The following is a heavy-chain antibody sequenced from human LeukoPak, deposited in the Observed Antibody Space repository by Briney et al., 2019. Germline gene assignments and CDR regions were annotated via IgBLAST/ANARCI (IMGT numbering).Heavy chain of an antibody. CDR2: ISSDGGRT. V-gene: IGHV3-64*04. Sequence: GGSLRLSCAASVFTFNSYAMHWVRQAPGKGLEYVSVISSDGGRTYYADSVKGRFTISRDNSKNTLYLQMNSLRAEDTAVYYCAKEEYYDILTGYGQPNDAFDIWGQGTMVTVSS. J-gene: IGHJ3*02. D-gene: IGHD3-9*01. CDR1: VFTFNSYA. CDR3: AKEEYYDILTGYGQPNDAFDI.